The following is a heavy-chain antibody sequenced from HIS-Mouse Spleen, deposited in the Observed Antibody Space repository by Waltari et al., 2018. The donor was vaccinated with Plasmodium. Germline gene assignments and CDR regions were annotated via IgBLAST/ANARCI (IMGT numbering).Heavy chain of an antibody. CDR3: AKDSAVFPGDAFDI. J-gene: IGHJ3*02. V-gene: IGHV3-9*01. Sequence: EVQLVESGGGLVQPGRSLRLSCAASGFTFDDYAMHWVRQAPGKGLGWVSGIRWNSGSIGYADSVKGRFTISRDNAKNSLYLQMNSLRAEDTALYYCAKDSAVFPGDAFDIWGQGTMVTVSS. CDR2: IRWNSGSI. CDR1: GFTFDDYA. D-gene: IGHD6-19*01.